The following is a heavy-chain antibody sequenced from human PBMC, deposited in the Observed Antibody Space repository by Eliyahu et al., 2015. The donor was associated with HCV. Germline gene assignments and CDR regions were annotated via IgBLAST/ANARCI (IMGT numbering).Heavy chain of an antibody. CDR3: ARDQRIVGATIIDY. V-gene: IGHV3-7*01. Sequence: EVQLVESGGGLVQSGGSLRLSCAASGFMFNGYWMTWVRQAPGKGLEWVANIKEDGSEKYYVDSVKGRFTISRDNAKNSLSLQMNSLRAEDTAVYYCARDQRIVGATIIDYWGQGTLVTVSS. J-gene: IGHJ4*02. CDR1: GFMFNGYW. CDR2: IKEDGSEK. D-gene: IGHD1-26*01.